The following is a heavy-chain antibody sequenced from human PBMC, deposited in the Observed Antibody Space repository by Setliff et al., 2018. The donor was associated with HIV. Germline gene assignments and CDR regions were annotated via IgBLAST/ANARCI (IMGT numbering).Heavy chain of an antibody. Sequence: ASVKVSCKASGYTFSNYYIHWVRQAPGQGLEWMGIINPSAATSYGQKFQGRLTVTRDTSTSTVYMDSSSLRSEDTAVYYCVRGGGSSAYPPFEYWGQGTLVTVSS. V-gene: IGHV1-46*01. CDR1: GYTFSNYY. D-gene: IGHD3-16*01. CDR3: VRGGGSSAYPPFEY. CDR2: INPSAAT. J-gene: IGHJ4*02.